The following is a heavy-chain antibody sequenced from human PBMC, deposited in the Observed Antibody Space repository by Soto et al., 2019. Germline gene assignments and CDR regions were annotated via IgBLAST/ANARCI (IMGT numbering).Heavy chain of an antibody. Sequence: GGSLRLSCAASGFTFSSYSMDWVRQAPGKGLEWVSYISTGSSTIYYADSVKGRFTISRDNAKNSLYLQMHSLRAEDTAVYYCARAIAAAGGEYYYYYYYMDVWGKGTTVTVS. J-gene: IGHJ6*03. CDR2: ISTGSSTI. D-gene: IGHD6-13*01. CDR1: GFTFSSYS. V-gene: IGHV3-48*01. CDR3: ARAIAAAGGEYYYYYYYMDV.